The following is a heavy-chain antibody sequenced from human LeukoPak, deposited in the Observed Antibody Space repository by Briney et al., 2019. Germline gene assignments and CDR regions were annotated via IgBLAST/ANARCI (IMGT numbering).Heavy chain of an antibody. CDR2: IYYSGST. J-gene: IGHJ1*01. CDR1: GGSFSGYY. D-gene: IGHD3-22*01. CDR3: ARGPPRGDSSGYFPYFQH. V-gene: IGHV4-59*01. Sequence: SETLSLTCAVYGGSFSGYYWSWLRQPPGKGLEWIGYIYYSGSTNYNPSLNSRVTISVDTSKDQFSLKLSSVTAADTAVYYCARGPPRGDSSGYFPYFQHWGQGTLVTVSS.